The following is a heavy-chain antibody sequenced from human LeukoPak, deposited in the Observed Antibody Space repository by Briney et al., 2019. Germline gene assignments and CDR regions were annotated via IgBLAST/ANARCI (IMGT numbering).Heavy chain of an antibody. J-gene: IGHJ4*02. CDR2: ISSSSSYI. CDR3: ARGPGIAAYYFDY. Sequence: PGGSLRLSCAASGFTFSSYGMHWVRQAPGKGLEWVSSISSSSSYIYYADSVKGRFTISRDNAKNSLYLQMNSLRAEDTAVYYCARGPGIAAYYFDYWGQGTLVTVSS. CDR1: GFTFSSYG. V-gene: IGHV3-21*01. D-gene: IGHD6-25*01.